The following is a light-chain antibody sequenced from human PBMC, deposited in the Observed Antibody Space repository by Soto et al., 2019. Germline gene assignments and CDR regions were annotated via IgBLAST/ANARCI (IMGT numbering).Light chain of an antibody. V-gene: IGKV1-5*03. CDR2: NAC. J-gene: IGKJ2*01. CDR3: QQYNTYLHP. CDR1: QTISKW. Sequence: DVQMTQSPSTLSASVGDRVTITCRASQTISKWLAWYQQKPGKAPRLLIYNACTLESGVPSRFSGSGSDTEFTLTISLLQPYYFTTYYCQQYNTYLHPFGQRTNLHIK.